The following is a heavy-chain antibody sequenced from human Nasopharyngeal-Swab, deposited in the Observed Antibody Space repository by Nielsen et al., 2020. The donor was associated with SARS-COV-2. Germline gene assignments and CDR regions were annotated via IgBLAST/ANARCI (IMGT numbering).Heavy chain of an antibody. CDR3: ARESSSDYTFDY. CDR2: ISYDGSNK. CDR1: GFTFSSYA. Sequence: LKISCAASGFTFSSYAMHWVRQAPGKGLEWVAVISYDGSNKYYADSVKGRFTISRDNSKNTLYLQMNSLRVEDTAIYYCARESSSDYTFDYWGQGTLVTVSS. V-gene: IGHV3-30-3*01. J-gene: IGHJ4*02. D-gene: IGHD3-22*01.